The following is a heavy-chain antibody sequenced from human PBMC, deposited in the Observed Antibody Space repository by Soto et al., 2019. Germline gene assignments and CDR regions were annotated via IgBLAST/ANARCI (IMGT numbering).Heavy chain of an antibody. CDR3: ARSREIIASAGSFDY. CDR2: ISTGGGST. J-gene: IGHJ4*02. V-gene: IGHV3-23*01. D-gene: IGHD6-25*01. Sequence: EVQLLESGGGLVQPGGSLRLSCAASGFTFSSHVMSWVRQAPGKGLEWVSGISTGGGSTDYADSVKGRFTISRDNSKNTLHLQMKSLRAEDTAVYYCARSREIIASAGSFDYWXQ. CDR1: GFTFSSHV.